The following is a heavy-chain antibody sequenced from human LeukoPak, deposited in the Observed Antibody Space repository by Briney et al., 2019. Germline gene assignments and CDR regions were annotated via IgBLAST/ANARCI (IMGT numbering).Heavy chain of an antibody. J-gene: IGHJ4*02. D-gene: IGHD6-13*01. V-gene: IGHV4-59*01. CDR2: NYYSGST. Sequence: PSETLSLTCTVSGGSISTYYWSWIRQPPGKGLEWIGYNYYSGSTNHNPSLKSRVTISVDTSKNQFSLRLSSVTAADTAVYYCARGYGSSWYYFDYWGQGTLVTVSS. CDR1: GGSISTYY. CDR3: ARGYGSSWYYFDY.